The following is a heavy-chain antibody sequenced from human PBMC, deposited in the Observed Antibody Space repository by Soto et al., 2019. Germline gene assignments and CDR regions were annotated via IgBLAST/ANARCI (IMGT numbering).Heavy chain of an antibody. J-gene: IGHJ3*02. CDR3: ARDLPLVMSSSGGAFDI. Sequence: SETLSLTCTVSGGSISSYYWSWIRQPPGKGLEWIGYIYYSGSTNYNPSLKSRVTISVDTSKNQFSLKLSSVTAADTAVYYCARDLPLVMSSSGGAFDIWGQGTMVTVSS. CDR1: GGSISSYY. V-gene: IGHV4-59*01. D-gene: IGHD6-13*01. CDR2: IYYSGST.